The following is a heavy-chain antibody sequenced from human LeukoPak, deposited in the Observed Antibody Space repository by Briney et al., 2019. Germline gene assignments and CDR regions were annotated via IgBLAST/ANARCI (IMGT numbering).Heavy chain of an antibody. D-gene: IGHD3-22*01. Sequence: ASVKVSCKASGYTFASYGISWVRQAPGQGLEWMGWISTYKANTDYAQRFQGRVTMTTDTSTSTAYMELRSLRSDDTAVYYCARGGANDQYDYSGYYTRYFDYWGQGTLVTVSS. V-gene: IGHV1-18*01. CDR3: ARGGANDQYDYSGYYTRYFDY. J-gene: IGHJ4*02. CDR1: GYTFASYG. CDR2: ISTYKANT.